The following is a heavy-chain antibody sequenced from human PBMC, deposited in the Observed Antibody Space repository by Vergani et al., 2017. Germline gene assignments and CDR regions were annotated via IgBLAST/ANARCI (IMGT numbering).Heavy chain of an antibody. V-gene: IGHV4-59*01. Sequence: QVQLQESGPGLVKPSETLSLTCTVSGGSISSYYWSWIWQPPGKGLEWIGYIYYSGSTNYNPSLKSRVTISVDTSKNQFSLKLSSVTAADTAMYYCARATGTSEADYSSQGTLVTVSS. D-gene: IGHD1-1*01. CDR3: ARATGTSEADY. CDR1: GGSISSYY. CDR2: IYYSGST. J-gene: IGHJ4*01.